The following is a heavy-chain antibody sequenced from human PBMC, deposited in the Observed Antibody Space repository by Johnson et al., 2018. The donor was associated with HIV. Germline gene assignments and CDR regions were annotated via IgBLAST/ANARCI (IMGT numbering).Heavy chain of an antibody. CDR1: GFTFSDYY. D-gene: IGHD6-19*01. CDR2: ISSSGSTK. J-gene: IGHJ3*02. V-gene: IGHV3-11*04. Sequence: QVQLVESGGGLVKPGGSLRLSCAASGFTFSDYYMSWIRQAPGKGLEWVSYISSSGSTKYYVDSVKGRFTISRDNAKNSLYLQMNSLRAEDTAVYYCARKQWLEIPSDAFDIWGQGTRVTVSS. CDR3: ARKQWLEIPSDAFDI.